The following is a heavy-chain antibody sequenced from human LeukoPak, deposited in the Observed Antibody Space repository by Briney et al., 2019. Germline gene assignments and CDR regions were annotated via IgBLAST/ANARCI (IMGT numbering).Heavy chain of an antibody. CDR2: ISVYNGNT. CDR3: ARSRGDILSLDYYYYGMDV. Sequence: ASVTLSCTAAGSTFTSYGISWVRQAPGQGLGWRGWISVYNGNTIYAQKLPGRVTVTTDTSTSTAYMELRSLRSDDTAVYYSARSRGDILSLDYYYYGMDVWGKGTTVTVSS. J-gene: IGHJ6*04. V-gene: IGHV1-18*04. D-gene: IGHD3-9*01. CDR1: GSTFTSYG.